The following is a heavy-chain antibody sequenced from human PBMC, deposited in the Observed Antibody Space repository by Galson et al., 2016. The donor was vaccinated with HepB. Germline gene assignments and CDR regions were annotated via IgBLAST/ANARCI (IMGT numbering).Heavy chain of an antibody. D-gene: IGHD3-22*01. CDR2: VNSDGSRT. V-gene: IGHV3-74*01. J-gene: IGHJ6*02. Sequence: SLRLSCAASGFTFSTYWMHWVRQVPGMGLVWVSRVNSDGSRTTYVASVKGRFTISRDNAKNTLYLQMNSLRVEYTAVYYCARGPGSPVVVDFSHGLDVGGQGATVTVSS. CDR3: ARGPGSPVVVDFSHGLDV. CDR1: GFTFSTYW.